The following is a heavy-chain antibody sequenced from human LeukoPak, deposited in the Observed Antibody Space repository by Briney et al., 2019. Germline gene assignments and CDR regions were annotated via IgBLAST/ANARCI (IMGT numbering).Heavy chain of an antibody. J-gene: IGHJ1*01. CDR2: ISGSGGST. V-gene: IGHV3-23*01. Sequence: GGSLRLSCAASGFTFRSYAMSWVRQAPGKGLEWVSAISGSGGSTYYADSVKGRFTISRDNSKNTLYLQMNSLRAEDTAVYYCAKAVTTMIVVVSGYFQHWGQGTLVTVSS. D-gene: IGHD3-22*01. CDR3: AKAVTTMIVVVSGYFQH. CDR1: GFTFRSYA.